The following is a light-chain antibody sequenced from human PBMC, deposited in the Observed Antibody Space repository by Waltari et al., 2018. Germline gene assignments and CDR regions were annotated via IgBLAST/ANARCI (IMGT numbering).Light chain of an antibody. J-gene: IGKJ1*01. V-gene: IGKV3-20*01. Sequence: IVLTQSPGTLSLCPGERATLSCRASQSLRIHLAWYQQKPGQAPRLLIYQASTRATDIPDRCSGSGSGTEFSLTTSGLEPEDFAVYYCQHYESLPGTCGQGTKVEIK. CDR3: QHYESLPGT. CDR2: QAS. CDR1: QSLRIH.